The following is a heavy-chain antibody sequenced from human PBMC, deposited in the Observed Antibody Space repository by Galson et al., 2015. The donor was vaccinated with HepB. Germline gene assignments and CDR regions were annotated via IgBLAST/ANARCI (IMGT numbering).Heavy chain of an antibody. CDR3: ATYNGDYGPEYFQH. V-gene: IGHV1-24*01. Sequence: SVKVSCKVSGYTLTELSMHWVRQAPGKGLEWMGGFDPEDGETIYAQKFQGRVTMTEDTSTDTAYMELSSLRSEDTAVYYCATYNGDYGPEYFQHWGQGTLVTVSS. CDR1: GYTLTELS. D-gene: IGHD4-17*01. J-gene: IGHJ1*01. CDR2: FDPEDGET.